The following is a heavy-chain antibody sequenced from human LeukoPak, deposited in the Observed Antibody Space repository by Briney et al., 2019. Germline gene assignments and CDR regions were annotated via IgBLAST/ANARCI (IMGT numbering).Heavy chain of an antibody. V-gene: IGHV3-7*01. J-gene: IGHJ4*02. CDR3: ARPLSRYYYQTTGDGY. CDR2: INQDGSET. Sequence: GGSLRLSCAASGFTLSGYWMSWVRQAPGKGLEWVANINQDGSETYYGDSVKGRFTISRDNAKNSLYLQMNTPRAEDTAVYYCARPLSRYYYQTTGDGYWGRGTLVTVSS. D-gene: IGHD3-10*01. CDR1: GFTLSGYW.